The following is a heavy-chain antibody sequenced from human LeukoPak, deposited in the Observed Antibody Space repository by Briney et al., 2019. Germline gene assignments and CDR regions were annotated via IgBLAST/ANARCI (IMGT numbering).Heavy chain of an antibody. CDR3: AKDSAAAGTWYYYYGMDV. D-gene: IGHD6-13*01. J-gene: IGHJ6*02. V-gene: IGHV3-23*01. CDR2: ISGSGGST. CDR1: GFTSSSYA. Sequence: GGSLRLSCAASGFTSSSYAMSWVRQAPGKGLAWVSAISGSGGSTYYADSVKGRFTISRDNSKNSLYLQMNSLRAEDTAVYYCAKDSAAAGTWYYYYGMDVWGQGTTVTVSS.